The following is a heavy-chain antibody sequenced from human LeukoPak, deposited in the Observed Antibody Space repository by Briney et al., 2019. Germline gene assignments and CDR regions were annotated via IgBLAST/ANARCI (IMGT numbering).Heavy chain of an antibody. D-gene: IGHD4-11*01. J-gene: IGHJ4*02. CDR3: ATGGGATVTLYYFDY. CDR1: GFTFSSNA. V-gene: IGHV3-23*01. CDR2: ISYSGGST. Sequence: GGSLRLSCAASGFTFSSNAMSWVRQAPGKGLEWVSGISYSGGSTYYADSEKGRFTISRDNSKNTLYLQMNSLRAEDTAVYYCATGGGATVTLYYFDYWGQGTLVTVSS.